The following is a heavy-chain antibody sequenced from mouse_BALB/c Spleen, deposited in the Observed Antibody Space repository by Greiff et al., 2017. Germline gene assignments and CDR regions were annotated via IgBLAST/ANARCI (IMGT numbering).Heavy chain of an antibody. CDR3: ARRPYFDY. V-gene: IGHV4-1*02. J-gene: IGHJ2*01. CDR1: GFAFSRYW. CDR2: INPDSSTI. Sequence: EVQLVESGGCLVQPGGSLKLSCAASGFAFSRYWMRWVRQAPGKGLEWIGEINPDSSTINYTPSLKDKFIISRDNTKNTLYLQMSTVSSEDTALYYCARRPYFDYWGQGTTVTVSS.